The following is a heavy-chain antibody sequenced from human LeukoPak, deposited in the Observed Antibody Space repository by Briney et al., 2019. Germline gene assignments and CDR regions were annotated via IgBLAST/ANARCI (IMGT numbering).Heavy chain of an antibody. CDR2: INHSGIT. Sequence: SETLSLTCAVHGGSFSTYYWNWIRQPPGKGLKWIGEINHSGITNYNPSLKSRVIISVDTSKKQSSLRLTSVTAADTAVYYCARGEPGGRDYWGQGTLVTVSS. CDR3: ARGEPGGRDY. D-gene: IGHD3-10*01. J-gene: IGHJ4*02. CDR1: GGSFSTYY. V-gene: IGHV4-34*01.